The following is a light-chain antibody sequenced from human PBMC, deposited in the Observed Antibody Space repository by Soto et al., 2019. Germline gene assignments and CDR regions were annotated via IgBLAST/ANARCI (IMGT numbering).Light chain of an antibody. CDR1: TSDVGGYNY. V-gene: IGLV2-14*01. J-gene: IGLJ1*01. CDR3: FSYTTSSAPYV. CDR2: EVS. Sequence: ALIQPPSVSGSPGQSVTISCTGTTSDVGGYNYVSWYQQHPGKAPKLLIYEVSNRPSGVSNRFSGSKSGNTASLTISGLQAEDEAAYYCFSYTTSSAPYVFGTGTKVTVL.